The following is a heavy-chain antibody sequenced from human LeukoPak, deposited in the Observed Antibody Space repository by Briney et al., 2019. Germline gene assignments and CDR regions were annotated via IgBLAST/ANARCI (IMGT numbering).Heavy chain of an antibody. D-gene: IGHD3-22*01. CDR1: GFTFSSYA. Sequence: GGSLRLSCAASGFTFSSYAMSWVRQAPGKGLEWVSAISGSGGSTYYADSVKGRFTISRDNSRNTLYLQMNSLRAEDTAVYYCASTYYYDSSGLNAFDIWGQGTMVTVSS. J-gene: IGHJ3*02. CDR2: ISGSGGST. V-gene: IGHV3-23*01. CDR3: ASTYYYDSSGLNAFDI.